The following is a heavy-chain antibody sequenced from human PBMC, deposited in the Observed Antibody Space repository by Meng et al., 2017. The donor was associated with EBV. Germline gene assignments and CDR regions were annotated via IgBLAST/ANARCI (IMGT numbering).Heavy chain of an antibody. CDR2: IYWDDDK. V-gene: IGHV2-5*02. Sequence: ACGSRPVKPTQTLTLVCPFSGFSPSTGGVGVGWIRQPPGKALEWLALIYWDDDKRYSPSLKSRLTITKDTSKNQVVLTMTNMDPVDTATYYCAHRRDEYSSSWYGWFDPWGQGTLVTVSS. D-gene: IGHD6-13*01. J-gene: IGHJ5*02. CDR1: GFSPSTGGVG. CDR3: AHRRDEYSSSWYGWFDP.